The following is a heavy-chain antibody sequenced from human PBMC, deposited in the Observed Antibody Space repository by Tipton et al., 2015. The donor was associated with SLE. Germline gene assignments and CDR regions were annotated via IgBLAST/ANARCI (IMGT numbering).Heavy chain of an antibody. Sequence: VQLVQSGPEVKKPGASVKVSCKVSEYSLTELSMHWVRQAPGKGLEWMGGFDPADGKTIYAQKFQGRVTITEDTSTDTAYMELHSLRSEDTAIYYCATDSAAVGRFDPRGQGTLITVSS. V-gene: IGHV1-24*01. J-gene: IGHJ5*02. CDR2: FDPADGKT. CDR1: EYSLTELS. CDR3: ATDSAAVGRFDP. D-gene: IGHD6-25*01.